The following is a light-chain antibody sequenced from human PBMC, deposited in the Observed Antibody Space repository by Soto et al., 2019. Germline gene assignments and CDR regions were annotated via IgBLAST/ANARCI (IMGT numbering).Light chain of an antibody. CDR1: QGISSY. CDR2: AAY. J-gene: IGKJ4*01. V-gene: IGKV1-9*01. CDR3: TKLNSQNRT. Sequence: IDFTRSPSSLSASVGDRVTITCLASQGISSYLAWYQQKPGKAPKRLIYAAYTLQSGVQSRFSGTGSGTDLTLTISRMQPEDFEPSYCTKLNSQNRTFGGR.